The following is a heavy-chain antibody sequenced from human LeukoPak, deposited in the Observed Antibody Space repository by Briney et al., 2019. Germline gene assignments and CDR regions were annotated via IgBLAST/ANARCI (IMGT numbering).Heavy chain of an antibody. CDR1: GGSISSSSYY. V-gene: IGHV4-39*07. CDR2: IYYSGST. J-gene: IGHJ2*01. D-gene: IGHD4-11*01. Sequence: PSETLSLTCTVSGGSISSSSYYWGWIRQPPGKGLEWIGSIYYSGSTYYNPSLKSRVTISVDTSKNQFSLKLSSVTAADTAVYYCARADDYSIQDYWYFDLWGRGTLVTVSS. CDR3: ARADDYSIQDYWYFDL.